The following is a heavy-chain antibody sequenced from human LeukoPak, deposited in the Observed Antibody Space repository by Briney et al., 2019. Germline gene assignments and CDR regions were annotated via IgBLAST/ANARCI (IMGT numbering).Heavy chain of an antibody. CDR1: GYTFTSYD. J-gene: IGHJ5*02. CDR2: MNPSSGNT. V-gene: IGHV1-8*03. Sequence: GASVKVSCKASGYTFTSYDINWVRQATGQGLEWMGWMNPSSGNTGYAQKFQGRVTITRNTSISTAYMELSSLRSEDTAVYYCARRRRGYCSSTSCYLFDPWGQGTLVTVSS. CDR3: ARRRRGYCSSTSCYLFDP. D-gene: IGHD2-2*01.